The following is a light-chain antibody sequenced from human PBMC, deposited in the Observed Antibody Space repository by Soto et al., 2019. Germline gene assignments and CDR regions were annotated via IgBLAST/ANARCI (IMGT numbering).Light chain of an antibody. V-gene: IGLV2-8*01. CDR1: NSDVGGYNY. CDR2: ELS. Sequence: QSALTQPPSASGSPGQSATISCTGTNSDVGGYNYVSWYQQHPGKAPKLMIYELSKRPSGVPDRFSGSKSGNTASLTVSGLQAEDEADYYCSSYAGSNNFVVFGGGTKLTVL. J-gene: IGLJ2*01. CDR3: SSYAGSNNFVV.